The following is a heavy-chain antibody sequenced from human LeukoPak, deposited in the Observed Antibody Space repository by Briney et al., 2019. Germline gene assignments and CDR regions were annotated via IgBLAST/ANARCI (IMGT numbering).Heavy chain of an antibody. CDR3: TREQDREAAATIVGDY. CDR2: ISTGTYI. V-gene: IGHV3-48*03. J-gene: IGHJ4*02. CDR1: GFTFSRFE. D-gene: IGHD3-22*01. Sequence: GGSLRLSCVASGFTFSRFELNWVRQAPGKGLKWVSHISTGTYIAYADSVKGRFTISRDNARNSLYLEMNSLRAEDTAVYYCTREQDREAAATIVGDYWGQGTLVTVSS.